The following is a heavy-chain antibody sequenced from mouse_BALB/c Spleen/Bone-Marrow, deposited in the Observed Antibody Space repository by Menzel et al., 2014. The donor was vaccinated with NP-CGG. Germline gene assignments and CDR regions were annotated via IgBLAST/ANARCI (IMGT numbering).Heavy chain of an antibody. CDR1: GFNIKDTY. CDR3: AMYYYGSSLFAY. Sequence: VQLQEYGAELVKPGASVKLSCTASGFNIKDTYMHWVQQRPEQGLEWIGRIDPANGNTKYDPKFQGKATITADTASNTAYLQRSSLTSEDTVVYYCAMYYYGSSLFAYWGQGTLVTVSA. CDR2: IDPANGNT. D-gene: IGHD1-1*01. V-gene: IGHV14-3*02. J-gene: IGHJ3*01.